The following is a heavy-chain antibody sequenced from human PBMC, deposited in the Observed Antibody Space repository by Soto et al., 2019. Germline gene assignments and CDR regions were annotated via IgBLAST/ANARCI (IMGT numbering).Heavy chain of an antibody. J-gene: IGHJ4*02. CDR2: ISAYNGNT. Sequence: GXSVEVSCKASAYTFTSYGISWVRQAPGQGLEWMGWISAYNGNTNYAQKLQGRVTMTTDTSTSTAYMELRSLRSDDTAVYYCARDHRVYSTLRGDYWGQGTLGTASS. V-gene: IGHV1-18*01. D-gene: IGHD6-13*01. CDR1: AYTFTSYG. CDR3: ARDHRVYSTLRGDY.